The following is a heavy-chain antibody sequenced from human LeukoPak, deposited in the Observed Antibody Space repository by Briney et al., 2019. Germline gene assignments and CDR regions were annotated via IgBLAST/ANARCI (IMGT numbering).Heavy chain of an antibody. CDR1: GGSFSGYY. D-gene: IGHD3-3*01. J-gene: IGHJ5*02. V-gene: IGHV4-34*01. CDR2: INHSGST. Sequence: SETLSLTCAVYGGSFSGYYWSWIRQPPGKGLEWIGEINHSGSTNCNPSLKSRVTISVDTSKNQFPLKLSSVTAADTAVYYCARRHYDFWSGYKTNWFDPWGQGTLVTVSS. CDR3: ARRHYDFWSGYKTNWFDP.